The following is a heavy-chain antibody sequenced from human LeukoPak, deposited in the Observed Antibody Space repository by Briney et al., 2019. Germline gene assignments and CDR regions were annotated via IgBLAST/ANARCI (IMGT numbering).Heavy chain of an antibody. CDR2: IYSGGST. CDR1: GFTVSSSY. Sequence: GGSLRLSCAASGFTVSSSYMSWVRQAPGKGLEWVSVIYSGGSTYYAESVKDRFTISRDSSKNTLYLQMNSLRVEDTAVYYCAKDQTRITIFGVTPDAFDIWGQGTMVTVSS. V-gene: IGHV3-53*01. CDR3: AKDQTRITIFGVTPDAFDI. D-gene: IGHD3-3*01. J-gene: IGHJ3*02.